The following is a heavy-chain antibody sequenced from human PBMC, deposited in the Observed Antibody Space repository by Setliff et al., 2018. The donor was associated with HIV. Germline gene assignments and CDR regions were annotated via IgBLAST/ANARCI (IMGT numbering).Heavy chain of an antibody. J-gene: IGHJ4*02. CDR2: LYWNDDK. CDR1: GGSFIGSSFQ. Sequence: TLSLTCTVSGGSFIGSSFQSTWIRQPPGKALEWLALLYWNDDKRNSPSLKSRLTITKDTSKNQVVLTMTNMDPVDTATYYCAHSTFVAAAGGFDYWGQGTLVTVSS. V-gene: IGHV2-5*08. D-gene: IGHD6-13*01. CDR3: AHSTFVAAAGGFDY.